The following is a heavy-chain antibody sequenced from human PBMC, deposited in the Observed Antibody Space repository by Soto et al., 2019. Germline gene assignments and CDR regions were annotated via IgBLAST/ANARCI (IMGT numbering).Heavy chain of an antibody. J-gene: IGHJ5*02. CDR1: GGTFSSYA. CDR3: AAGGQWELLPLDP. Sequence: GASVKVSCKASGGTFSSYAISWVRQAPGQGLERMGGIIPIFGTANYAQKFQGRVTITADKSTSTAYMELSSLRSEDTAVYYCAAGGQWELLPLDPWGQGTLVTVSS. CDR2: IIPIFGTA. D-gene: IGHD1-26*01. V-gene: IGHV1-69*06.